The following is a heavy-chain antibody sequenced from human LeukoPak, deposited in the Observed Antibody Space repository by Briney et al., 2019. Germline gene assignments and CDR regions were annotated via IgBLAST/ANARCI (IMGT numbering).Heavy chain of an antibody. CDR3: ARGAMVRGVDDFDY. CDR2: IIPILGIA. D-gene: IGHD3-10*01. Sequence: ASVKVSCKASGGTFSSYAISWVRQAPGQGLKWMGKIIPILGIANYAQKFQGRVTITADKSTSTAYMELSSLRSEDTAVYYCARGAMVRGVDDFDYWGQGTLVTASS. J-gene: IGHJ4*02. CDR1: GGTFSSYA. V-gene: IGHV1-69*04.